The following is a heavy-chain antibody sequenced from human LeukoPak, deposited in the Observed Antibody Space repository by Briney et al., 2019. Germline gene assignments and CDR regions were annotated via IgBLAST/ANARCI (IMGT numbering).Heavy chain of an antibody. CDR2: IGTTGSYI. J-gene: IGHJ3*02. CDR1: GFTFSNYS. Sequence: GGSLRLSCAASGFTFSNYSMNWVRQATGKGLEWVSSIGTTGSYIFYADSVKGRFTISRDNAKNSLYLQMNSLRAEDTAVYYCARGKRGYSYGRSYAFDIWGQGTMFTVSS. D-gene: IGHD5-18*01. CDR3: ARGKRGYSYGRSYAFDI. V-gene: IGHV3-21*01.